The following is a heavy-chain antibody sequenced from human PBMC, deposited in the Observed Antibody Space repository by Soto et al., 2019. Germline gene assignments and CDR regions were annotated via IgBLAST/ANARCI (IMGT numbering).Heavy chain of an antibody. CDR1: GGSVSSGSYY. Sequence: PSETLSLTCTVSGGSVSSGSYYWSWIRQPPGKGLEWIGYIYYSGSTNYNPSLKSRVTISVDTSKNQFSLKLSSVTAADTAVYYCARQTYSSGWYFDYWGQGTLVTVSS. CDR3: ARQTYSSGWYFDY. CDR2: IYYSGST. J-gene: IGHJ4*02. V-gene: IGHV4-61*01. D-gene: IGHD6-19*01.